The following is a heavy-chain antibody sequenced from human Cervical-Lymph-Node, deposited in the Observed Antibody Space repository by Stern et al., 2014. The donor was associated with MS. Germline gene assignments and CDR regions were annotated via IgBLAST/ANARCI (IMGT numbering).Heavy chain of an antibody. D-gene: IGHD3-16*01. Sequence: QLQLQESGPGLVKPSQTLSLTCTVSGGSISSRIYYWSWIRQAAGKGLEWIGRIYVSGGTNYNPSLGRRATISVDTAKNQISLRLSSVTAADTAVYFCAATQPLMGEDGSRLEAIDYYYGMDVWGQGTTVTVSS. CDR2: IYVSGGT. V-gene: IGHV4-61*02. J-gene: IGHJ6*02. CDR3: AATQPLMGEDGSRLEAIDYYYGMDV. CDR1: GGSISSRIYY.